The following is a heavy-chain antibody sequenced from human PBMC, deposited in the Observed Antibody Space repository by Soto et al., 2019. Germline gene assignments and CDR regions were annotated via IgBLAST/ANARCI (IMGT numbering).Heavy chain of an antibody. CDR1: GGSISSYY. CDR2: IYYSGST. V-gene: IGHV4-59*01. Sequence: SETLSLTCAVSGGSISSYYWSWIRQPPGKGLEWIGYIYYSGSTNYNPSLKSRVTISVDTSKNQFSLKLSSVTAADTAVYYCARGGPRNWFDPWRQGTLVTVSS. J-gene: IGHJ5*02. CDR3: ARGGPRNWFDP.